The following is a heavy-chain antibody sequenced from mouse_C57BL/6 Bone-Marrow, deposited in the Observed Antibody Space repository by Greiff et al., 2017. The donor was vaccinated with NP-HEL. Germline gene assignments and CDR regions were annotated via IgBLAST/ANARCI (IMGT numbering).Heavy chain of an antibody. D-gene: IGHD1-1*01. V-gene: IGHV5-6*01. CDR3: ASPYYYGSSLAYFDY. J-gene: IGHJ2*01. CDR2: ISSGGSYT. CDR1: GFTFSSYG. Sequence: EVHLVESGGDLVKPGGSLKLSCAASGFTFSSYGMSWVRQTPDKRLEWVATISSGGSYTYYPDSVKGRFTISRDNAKNTLYLQMSSLKSEDTAMYYCASPYYYGSSLAYFDYWGQGTTLTVSS.